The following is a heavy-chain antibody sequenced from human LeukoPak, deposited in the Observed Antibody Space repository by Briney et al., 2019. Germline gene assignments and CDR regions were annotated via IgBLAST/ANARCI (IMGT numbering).Heavy chain of an antibody. CDR1: GFSLSISGVG. CDR3: AHSPYCSGGSCYFRY. CDR2: IYWNDDK. J-gene: IGHJ4*02. Sequence: SGPTLVKPTQTLTLTCTFSGFSLSISGVGVGWIRQPPGKALEWLSLIYWNDDKFYSPSLKSRLTITKDSSKNQVVLTMANMDPVDTATYYCAHSPYCSGGSCYFRYWGQGTLVTVSS. D-gene: IGHD2-15*01. V-gene: IGHV2-5*01.